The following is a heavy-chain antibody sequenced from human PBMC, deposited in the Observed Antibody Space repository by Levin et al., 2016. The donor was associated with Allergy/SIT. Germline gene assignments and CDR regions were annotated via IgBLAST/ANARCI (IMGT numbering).Heavy chain of an antibody. CDR3: AVSNYYDSSGYYYFDY. V-gene: IGHV6-1*01. CDR2: TYYRSKWYN. Sequence: SQTLSLTCAISGDSVSGAAWNWIRQSPSRGLEWLGRTYYRSKWYNDYAVSVKSRITINPDTSKNQFSLQLNSVTPEDTAVYYCAVSNYYDSSGYYYFDYWGQGTLVTVSS. J-gene: IGHJ4*02. CDR1: GDSVSGAA. D-gene: IGHD3-22*01.